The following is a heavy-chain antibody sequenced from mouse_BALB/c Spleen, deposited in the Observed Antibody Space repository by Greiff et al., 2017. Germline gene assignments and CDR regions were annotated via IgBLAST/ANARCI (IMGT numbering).Heavy chain of an antibody. Sequence: VQLQQPGAELVMPGASVKMSCKASGYTFTDYWMHWVKQRPGQGLEWIGAIDTSDSYTSYNQKFKGKATLTVDESSSTAYMQLSSLTSEDSAVYYCATYYFDYWGQGTTLTVSS. CDR2: IDTSDSYT. V-gene: IGHV1-69*01. J-gene: IGHJ2*01. CDR1: GYTFTDYW. CDR3: ATYYFDY.